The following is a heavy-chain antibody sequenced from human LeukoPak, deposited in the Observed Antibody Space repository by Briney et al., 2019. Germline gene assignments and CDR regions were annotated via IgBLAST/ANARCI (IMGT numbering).Heavy chain of an antibody. CDR2: IYHSGST. V-gene: IGHV4-59*08. CDR3: ARQRVVDAFDI. Sequence: PSETLSLTCTVSGGSISSYYWSWIREPPGKGLEWIGYIYHSGSTNYNPSLKSRVTISVDTSKNQFSLKLSSVTAADTAVYYCARQRVVDAFDIWGQGTMVTVSS. CDR1: GGSISSYY. J-gene: IGHJ3*02.